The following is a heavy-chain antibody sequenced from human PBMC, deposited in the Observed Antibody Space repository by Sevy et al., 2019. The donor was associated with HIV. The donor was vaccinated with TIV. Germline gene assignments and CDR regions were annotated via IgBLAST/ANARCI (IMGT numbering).Heavy chain of an antibody. CDR1: GDSISVHH. J-gene: IGHJ4*02. CDR3: ARHQSLGDYPLDL. CDR2: IHSIGTA. Sequence: SETLSLTCAVAGDSISVHHWSWIRQPPGKGLEYIGWIHSIGTAYYNPSLGSRVTMTIDTSRNQFPPKRYSLAATDTALYYCARHQSLGDYPLDLWGQGTLVTVSS. D-gene: IGHD4-17*01. V-gene: IGHV4-59*08.